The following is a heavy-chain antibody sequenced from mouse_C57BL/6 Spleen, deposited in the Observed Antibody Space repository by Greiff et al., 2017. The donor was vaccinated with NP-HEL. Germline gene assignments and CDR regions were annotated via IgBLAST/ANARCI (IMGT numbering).Heavy chain of an antibody. CDR3: ARSLLRSYYAMDY. CDR1: GYAFSSYW. CDR2: IYPGDGDT. V-gene: IGHV1-80*01. J-gene: IGHJ4*01. D-gene: IGHD1-1*01. Sequence: VQLQQSGAELVKPGASVKISCKASGYAFSSYWMNWVKQRPGKGLEWIGQIYPGDGDTNYNGKFKGKATLTADKSSSTAYMQLSSLTSEDSAVYFCARSLLRSYYAMDYWGQGTSVTVSS.